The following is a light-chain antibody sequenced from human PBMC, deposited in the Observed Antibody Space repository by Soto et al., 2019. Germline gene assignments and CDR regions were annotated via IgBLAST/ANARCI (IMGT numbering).Light chain of an antibody. CDR1: QSVSST. V-gene: IGKV3-15*01. J-gene: IGKJ1*01. CDR3: QQYNSWPLT. CDR2: GAS. Sequence: EIVMTPSPATPSVSPGEKAHLSRRASQSVSSTLAWYQQKPGQAPRLLIYGASTRATDIPARFTGSGSGTEFTLTIGSLQSEDFAVYYCQQYNSWPLTFGQGTKVDIK.